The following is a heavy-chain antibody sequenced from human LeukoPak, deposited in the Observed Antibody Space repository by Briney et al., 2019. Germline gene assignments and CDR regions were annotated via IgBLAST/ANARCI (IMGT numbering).Heavy chain of an antibody. Sequence: GASVKVSCKASGGTFSSYAISWVRQAPGQGLEWMGGIIPIFGTANYAQKFQGRVTITADESTSTAYMELSSLRSEDTAVYYCARESGIDGSGSYLFDYWGQGTLVTVSS. J-gene: IGHJ4*02. D-gene: IGHD3-10*01. V-gene: IGHV1-69*13. CDR1: GGTFSSYA. CDR3: ARESGIDGSGSYLFDY. CDR2: IIPIFGTA.